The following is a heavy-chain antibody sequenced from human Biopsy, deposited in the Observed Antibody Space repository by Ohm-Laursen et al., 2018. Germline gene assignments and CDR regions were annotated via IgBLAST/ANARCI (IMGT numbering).Heavy chain of an antibody. Sequence: TLSLTCTLSGASVRSHFLTWIRQPPGKGLQWIGNIFYSANTYYNPSLKSRVTISVDTSKNQFSLKLSSVTAADTAVYYCARLGSGDYFPTFFDFWGQGALVTVSS. CDR3: ARLGSGDYFPTFFDF. CDR2: IFYSANT. V-gene: IGHV4-59*06. CDR1: GASVRSHF. J-gene: IGHJ4*02. D-gene: IGHD5-12*01.